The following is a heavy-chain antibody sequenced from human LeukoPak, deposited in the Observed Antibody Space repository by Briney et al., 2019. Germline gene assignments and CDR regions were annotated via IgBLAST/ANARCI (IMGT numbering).Heavy chain of an antibody. CDR3: TSGGRGYSYESNY. V-gene: IGHV3-9*01. CDR2: ISWNSGSI. CDR1: GFTFDDYA. J-gene: IGHJ4*02. D-gene: IGHD5-18*01. Sequence: GGSLRLSCAASGFTFDDYAMHWVRQAPGKGLEWVSGISWNSGSIGYADSVKGRFTISRDNAKNSLYLQMNSLRAEDTAVYYCTSGGRGYSYESNYWGQGTQVTVSS.